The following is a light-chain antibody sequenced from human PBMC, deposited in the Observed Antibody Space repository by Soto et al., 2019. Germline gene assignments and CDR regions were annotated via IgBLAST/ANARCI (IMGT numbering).Light chain of an antibody. V-gene: IGKV3-20*01. J-gene: IGKJ4*01. CDR1: QSVSSSF. Sequence: EIVLTQSPGTLSLSPGERATLSCRASQSVSSSFLAWYQQKPGQAPRLLIYGTSSRPTGIPDRFSGSGSGTDFTLTISGLEPEDFAVYSCQQYGSSPTFGGGTKVEIK. CDR2: GTS. CDR3: QQYGSSPT.